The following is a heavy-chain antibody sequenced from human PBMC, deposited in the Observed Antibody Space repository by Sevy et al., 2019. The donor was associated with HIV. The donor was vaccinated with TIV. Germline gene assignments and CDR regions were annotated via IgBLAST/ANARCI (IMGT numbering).Heavy chain of an antibody. D-gene: IGHD2-2*01. J-gene: IGHJ5*02. CDR2: INPNSGGT. CDR1: GYTFTGYY. Sequence: ASVKVSSKASGYTFTGYYMHWVRQAPGQGLEWMGWINPNSGGTNYAQKFQGRVTMTRDTPISTAYMELSRLRSDDTAVYYCARGDQLLFFRNWFDPWGQGTLVTVSS. CDR3: ARGDQLLFFRNWFDP. V-gene: IGHV1-2*02.